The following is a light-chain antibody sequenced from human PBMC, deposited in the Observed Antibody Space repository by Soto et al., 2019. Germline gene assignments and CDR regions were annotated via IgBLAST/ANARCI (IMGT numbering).Light chain of an antibody. CDR3: QQTYNTPLT. Sequence: DIQMTQSPSSLSASVGDRVTITCRASQTINTSLNWYQQQPGKAPKLLLYGASSLQRGVPSRFSGSGSGSDFTLSISSLQPEDFATYYCQQTYNTPLTFGGGTKVEI. J-gene: IGKJ4*01. V-gene: IGKV1-39*01. CDR1: QTINTS. CDR2: GAS.